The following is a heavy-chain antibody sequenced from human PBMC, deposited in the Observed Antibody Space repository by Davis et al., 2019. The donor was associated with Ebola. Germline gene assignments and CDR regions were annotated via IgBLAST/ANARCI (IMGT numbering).Heavy chain of an antibody. V-gene: IGHV6-1*01. CDR1: GDSVFGNNGA. J-gene: IGHJ6*04. CDR2: TYYTSKWYN. D-gene: IGHD5-18*01. Sequence: PSETLSLTCAISGDSVFGNNGAWNWIRQSPSRGLEWLGRTYYTSKWYNDYAESVRSRITVNADTSKNQLSLQLNSVTPEDTALYYCARGWLRTGLDVWSEGTTVTVSS. CDR3: ARGWLRTGLDV.